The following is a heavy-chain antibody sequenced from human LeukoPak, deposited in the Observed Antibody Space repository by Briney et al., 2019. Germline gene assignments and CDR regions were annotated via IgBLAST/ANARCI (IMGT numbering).Heavy chain of an antibody. CDR2: ISTSNSYI. CDR1: GFTFSDYH. CDR3: ARAVTDVAFDI. Sequence: GGSLRLSCVVSGFTFSDYHMNWVRQAPGKGLEWVSSISTSNSYIYYADSVKGRFTISRDNSKNTLYLQMNSLRAEDTAVYYCARAVTDVAFDIWGQGTMVTVSS. V-gene: IGHV3-21*01. J-gene: IGHJ3*02. D-gene: IGHD4-17*01.